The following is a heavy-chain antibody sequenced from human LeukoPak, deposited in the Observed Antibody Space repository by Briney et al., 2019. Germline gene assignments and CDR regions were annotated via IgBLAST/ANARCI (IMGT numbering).Heavy chain of an antibody. CDR3: ARGAAAGSFDY. CDR2: IIPILGIA. CDR1: GYTFTGYF. Sequence: SVKVSCKASGYTFTGYFMHWVRQAPGQGLEWMGRIIPILGIANYAQKFQDRVTITADKSTSTAYMELSSLRSEDTAVYYCARGAAAGSFDYWGQGTLVTVSS. V-gene: IGHV1-69*04. D-gene: IGHD6-13*01. J-gene: IGHJ4*02.